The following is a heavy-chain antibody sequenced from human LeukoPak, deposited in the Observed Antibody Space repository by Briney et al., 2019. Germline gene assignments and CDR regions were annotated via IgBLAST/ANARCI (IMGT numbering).Heavy chain of an antibody. Sequence: GGSLRLSCAASGFTFSSYSMNWVRQAPGKGLEWVSSISSSSSSYIYYADSVKGRFTISRDNAKNSLYLQMNSLRAEDTAVYYCARDPKTEYYYDFWSGYQGFDYWGQGTLVTVSS. J-gene: IGHJ4*02. CDR1: GFTFSSYS. V-gene: IGHV3-21*01. CDR2: ISSSSSSYI. CDR3: ARDPKTEYYYDFWSGYQGFDY. D-gene: IGHD3-3*01.